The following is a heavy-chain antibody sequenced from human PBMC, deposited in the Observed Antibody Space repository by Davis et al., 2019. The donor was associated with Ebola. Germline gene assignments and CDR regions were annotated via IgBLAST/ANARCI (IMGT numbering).Heavy chain of an antibody. D-gene: IGHD2-15*01. CDR3: ARDGGIGCSGGSCYIDY. CDR2: IYYSGST. V-gene: IGHV4-39*02. CDR1: GGSTSSSSYY. Sequence: SETLSLTCPLPGGSTSSSSYYWGWIRQPPGKGLEWIGSIYYSGSTYYNPSLKSRVTISVDTSKNQFSLKLSSVTAADTAVYYCARDGGIGCSGGSCYIDYWGQGTLVTVSS. J-gene: IGHJ4*02.